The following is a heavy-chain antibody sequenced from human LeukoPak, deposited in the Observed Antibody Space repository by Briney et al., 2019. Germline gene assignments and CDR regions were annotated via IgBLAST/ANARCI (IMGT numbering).Heavy chain of an antibody. V-gene: IGHV3-48*02. Sequence: PGGSLRLSCAASGFAFSTYGMNWVRQAPGKGLEWISYITSRSTTYYADSVRGRFTISRDNAKNSLYLEMNGLRDDDTAVYYCAGRISGSYLDYWGKGTLVTVSS. CDR2: ITSRSTT. CDR3: AGRISGSYLDY. J-gene: IGHJ4*02. D-gene: IGHD3-10*01. CDR1: GFAFSTYG.